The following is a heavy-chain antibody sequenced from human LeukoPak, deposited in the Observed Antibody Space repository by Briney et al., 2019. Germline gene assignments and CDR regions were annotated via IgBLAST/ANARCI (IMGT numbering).Heavy chain of an antibody. V-gene: IGHV3-21*01. Sequence: GGSLRLSCAASGFTFSTYTMNWVRQAPGKGLEWVSSIHFTSNSMYYADSLEGRFTISRDNAKNSLYLQMNSLRAEDTAVYYCARGGVGSYYKFDYWGQGTLVTVSS. CDR3: ARGGVGSYYKFDY. J-gene: IGHJ4*02. D-gene: IGHD3-10*01. CDR2: IHFTSNSM. CDR1: GFTFSTYT.